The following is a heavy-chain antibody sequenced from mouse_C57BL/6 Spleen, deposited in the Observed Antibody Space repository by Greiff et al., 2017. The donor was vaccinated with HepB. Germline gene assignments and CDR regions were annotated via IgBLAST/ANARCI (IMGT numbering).Heavy chain of an antibody. CDR2: ISDGGSYT. CDR3: ARGLWSQYFDV. V-gene: IGHV5-4*03. Sequence: EVMLVESGGGLVKPGGSLKLSCAASGFTFSSYAMSWVRQTPEKRLEWVATISDGGSYTYYPDNVKGRFTISRDNAKNNLYLQMSHLKSEDTAMYYCARGLWSQYFDVWGTGTTVTVSS. D-gene: IGHD1-1*02. CDR1: GFTFSSYA. J-gene: IGHJ1*03.